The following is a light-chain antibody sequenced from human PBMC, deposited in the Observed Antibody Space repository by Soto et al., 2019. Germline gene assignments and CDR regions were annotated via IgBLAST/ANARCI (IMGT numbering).Light chain of an antibody. V-gene: IGKV1-39*01. J-gene: IGKJ5*01. CDR3: QQTYNFPHT. Sequence: DIHMTQSPSSLSASVGDRVTISCLAGQAIDNSLNWYRQKPGKAPELLIYTVSNLHPGVPSGFSGSGSGTDFTLTISSLQPEDFATYFCQQTYNFPHTFGQGTRLEIK. CDR1: QAIDNS. CDR2: TVS.